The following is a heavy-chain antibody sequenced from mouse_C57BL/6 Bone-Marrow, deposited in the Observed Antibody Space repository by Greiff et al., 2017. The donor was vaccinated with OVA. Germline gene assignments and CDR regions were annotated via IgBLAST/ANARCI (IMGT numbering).Heavy chain of an antibody. CDR1: GYTFTSYW. CDR2: IHPNSGST. D-gene: IGHD1-1*01. Sequence: QVHVKQSGAELVKPGASVKLSCKASGYTFTSYWMHWVKQRPGQGLEWIGMIHPNSGSTNYNEKFKSKATLTVDKSSSTAYMQLSSLTSEDSAVYYCARSYGSSHWYFDVWGTGTTVTVSS. J-gene: IGHJ1*03. V-gene: IGHV1-64*01. CDR3: ARSYGSSHWYFDV.